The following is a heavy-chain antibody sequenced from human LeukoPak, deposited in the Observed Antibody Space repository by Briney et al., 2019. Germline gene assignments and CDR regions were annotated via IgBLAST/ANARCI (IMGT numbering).Heavy chain of an antibody. D-gene: IGHD5-18*01. V-gene: IGHV3-7*05. CDR3: ARDGRDGYHF. CDR1: GFTFSDYW. J-gene: IGHJ4*02. Sequence: GGSLRLSCTGSGFTFSDYWMTWARQAPGKGLEWVANLRPDGSDKYYVDSVKGRFTISRDNAKNSLYLQMNSLRAEDTAVYYCARDGRDGYHFWGQGTLVTVSS. CDR2: LRPDGSDK.